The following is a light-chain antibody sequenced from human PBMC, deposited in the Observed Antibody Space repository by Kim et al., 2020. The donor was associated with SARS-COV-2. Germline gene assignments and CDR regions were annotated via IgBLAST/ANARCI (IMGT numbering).Light chain of an antibody. CDR3: VLYMGSGVWV. CDR2: SKN. Sequence: GVTVTVTRGLTSGSVSAAKYPRWYQQTPGQAPRTLISSKNSRSSWVPYRFSGSIVGTKAALPLTGAQADDEADYYCVLYMGSGVWVSGGGTQLTVL. V-gene: IGLV8-61*01. J-gene: IGLJ3*02. CDR1: SGSVSAAKY.